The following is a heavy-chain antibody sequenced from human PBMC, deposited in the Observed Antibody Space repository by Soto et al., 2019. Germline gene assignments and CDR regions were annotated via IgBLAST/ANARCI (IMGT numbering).Heavy chain of an antibody. D-gene: IGHD6-13*01. CDR2: IDPSDSYT. V-gene: IGHV5-10-1*01. Sequence: PGESLKISCKGSGYSFTSYWISWVRQMPGKGLEWMGRIDPSDSYTNYSPSFQGHVTISADKSISTAYLQWSSLKASDTAMYYCARRHSSSSAFEPWGQGTLVTLSS. J-gene: IGHJ5*02. CDR1: GYSFTSYW. CDR3: ARRHSSSSAFEP.